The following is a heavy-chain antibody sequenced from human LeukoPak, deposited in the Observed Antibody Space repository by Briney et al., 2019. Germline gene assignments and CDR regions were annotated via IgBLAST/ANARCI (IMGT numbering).Heavy chain of an antibody. Sequence: SETLSLTCIASGGSISSYYWSWIRQPPGKGLEWIGYSYDSGSTNYNPSLRSRVTISVDTSKSQVSLKLISVTAADTAVYYCARVWSTSSFYFDYWGQGTLVTVSS. CDR1: GGSISSYY. CDR2: SYDSGST. CDR3: ARVWSTSSFYFDY. D-gene: IGHD6-13*01. V-gene: IGHV4-59*08. J-gene: IGHJ4*02.